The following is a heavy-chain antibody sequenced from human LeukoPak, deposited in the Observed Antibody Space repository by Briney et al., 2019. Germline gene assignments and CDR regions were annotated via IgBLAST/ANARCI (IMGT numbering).Heavy chain of an antibody. CDR2: ISAYNGNT. D-gene: IGHD6-6*01. J-gene: IGHJ6*03. CDR3: ARSASSSSGYSHYYYYYMDV. CDR1: GYTFTSYG. V-gene: IGHV1-18*01. Sequence: GASVKVSCKASGYTFTSYGISWVRQAPGQGLEWMGWISAYNGNTNYAQKLQGRVTMTTDTSTSTAYMELRSLRSDDTAVYYCARSASSSSGYSHYYYYYMDVWGKGTTVTVSS.